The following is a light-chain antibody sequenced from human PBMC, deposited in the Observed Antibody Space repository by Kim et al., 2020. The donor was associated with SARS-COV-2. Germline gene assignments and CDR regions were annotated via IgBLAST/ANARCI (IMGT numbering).Light chain of an antibody. CDR1: QTISSN. J-gene: IGKJ4*01. CDR3: QHFDNRVT. V-gene: IGKV3-15*01. CDR2: GPS. Sequence: LSVSPGERDTFSCRSSQTISSNFAWYQQKPGQAPRLLSYGPSTRATGIPARFSGSGSGTEFTLTISSLQSEDFGVYYCQHFDNRVTFGGGTRLEI.